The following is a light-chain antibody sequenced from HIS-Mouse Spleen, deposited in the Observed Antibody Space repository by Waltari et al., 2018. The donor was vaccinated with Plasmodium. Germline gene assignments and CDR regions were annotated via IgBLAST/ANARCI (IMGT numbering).Light chain of an antibody. CDR2: AAS. Sequence: DIQMTQSPSSLSASVGDRVTITCRASQSISSYLNWYQQKPGKATKLLIYAASSLQSGVPSRFSGSGSGTDFTLTISSLQPEDFATYYCQQNYNTWTFGQGTKVEIK. V-gene: IGKV1-39*01. CDR1: QSISSY. CDR3: QQNYNTWT. J-gene: IGKJ1*01.